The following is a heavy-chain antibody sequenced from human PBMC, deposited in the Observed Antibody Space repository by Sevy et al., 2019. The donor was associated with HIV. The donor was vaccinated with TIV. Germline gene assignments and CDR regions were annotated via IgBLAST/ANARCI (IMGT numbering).Heavy chain of an antibody. CDR3: ASSPVGDGYPHNGFDI. D-gene: IGHD5-12*01. J-gene: IGHJ3*02. CDR2: IYPGDSHT. Sequence: GESLKISCKGSGYSFTSYWIAWVRQMPGNGLEWVGIIYPGDSHTRYSPSFQGQVTISADKSINTAYLQWSSLKASDTAMYYCASSPVGDGYPHNGFDIWGQGTMVTVSS. V-gene: IGHV5-51*01. CDR1: GYSFTSYW.